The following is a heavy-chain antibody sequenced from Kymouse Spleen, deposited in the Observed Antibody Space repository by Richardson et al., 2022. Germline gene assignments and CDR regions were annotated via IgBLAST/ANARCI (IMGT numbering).Heavy chain of an antibody. CDR3: TTDWDNWNYPSYYYYGMDV. Sequence: EVQLVESGGGLVKPGGSLRLSCAASGFTFSNAWMSWVRQAPGKGLEWVGRIKSKTDGGTTDYAAPVKGRFTISRDDSKNTLYLQMNSLKTEDTAVYYCTTDWDNWNYPSYYYYGMDVWGQGTTVTVSS. CDR1: GFTFSNAW. J-gene: IGHJ6*02. V-gene: IGHV3-15*01. CDR2: IKSKTDGGTT. D-gene: IGHD1-7*01.